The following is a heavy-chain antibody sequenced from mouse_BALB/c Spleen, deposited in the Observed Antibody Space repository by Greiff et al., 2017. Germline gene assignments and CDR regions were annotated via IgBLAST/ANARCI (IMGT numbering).Heavy chain of an antibody. CDR1: GFSLTSYG. CDR3: ARNPLTLYYAMDY. Sequence: QVQLKESGPGLVQPSQSLSITCTVSGFSLTSYGVHWVRQSPGKGLEWLGVIWSGGSTDYNAAFISRLSISKDNSKSQVFFKMNSLQANDTAIYYCARNPLTLYYAMDYWGQGTSVTVSS. V-gene: IGHV2-2*02. D-gene: IGHD4-1*01. CDR2: IWSGGST. J-gene: IGHJ4*01.